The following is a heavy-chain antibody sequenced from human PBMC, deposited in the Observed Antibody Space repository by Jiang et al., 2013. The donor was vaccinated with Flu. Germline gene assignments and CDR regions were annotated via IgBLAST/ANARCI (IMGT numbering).Heavy chain of an antibody. CDR2: ISGSGSST. CDR3: ASQDCSVNSKAP. CDR1: GFTFSGCN. J-gene: IGHJ4*02. Sequence: GLVKPGGSLRLSCAASGFTFSGCNMNWVRQAPGKGLEWVSSISGSGSSTFYAESVKGRFTISRDNAKNSLFLQMSSLRAEDTAVYYCASQDCSVNSKAPWGRGTLVIVSS. V-gene: IGHV3-21*01. D-gene: IGHD4-23*01.